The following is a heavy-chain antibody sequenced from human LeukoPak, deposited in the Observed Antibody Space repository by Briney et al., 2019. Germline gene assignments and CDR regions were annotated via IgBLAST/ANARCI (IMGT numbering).Heavy chain of an antibody. D-gene: IGHD6-6*01. Sequence: SETLSLTCTVSGGYISSTSYYWAWIRQSPGTGLEWIGSINYSGSTNYNPSLESRVTISLDMSKNRFSLNLRSVTAADTAVYYCARLVPPGSFDYWGQGTLVTVSS. CDR1: GGYISSTSYY. CDR2: INYSGST. J-gene: IGHJ4*02. V-gene: IGHV4-39*07. CDR3: ARLVPPGSFDY.